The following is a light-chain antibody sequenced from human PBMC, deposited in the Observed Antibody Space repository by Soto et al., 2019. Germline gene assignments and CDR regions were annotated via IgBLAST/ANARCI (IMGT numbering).Light chain of an antibody. CDR1: QTVRNNY. CDR2: WAS. CDR3: QQYYSSPPT. Sequence: VLTQSPGTLSLSPGERATLSCRASQTVRNNYLAWYQQKPGQAPKLLIYWASTRESGVPDRFSGSGSGTDFTLTISSLQAEDVAVYYCQQYYSSPPTFGQGTKVEIK. V-gene: IGKV4-1*01. J-gene: IGKJ1*01.